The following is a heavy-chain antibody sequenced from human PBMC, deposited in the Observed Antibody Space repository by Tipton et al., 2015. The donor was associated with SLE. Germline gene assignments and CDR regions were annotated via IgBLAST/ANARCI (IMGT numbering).Heavy chain of an antibody. D-gene: IGHD5/OR15-5a*01. CDR1: GGSISTFY. V-gene: IGHV4-4*07. CDR2: VSTTGNN. CDR3: ARDGSVSPLDV. J-gene: IGHJ3*01. Sequence: TLSLTCAVSGGSISTFYWSWFRLPAGKGLEWIGRVSTTGNNNNNPSLKSRVTMSVDTSKNQVSLKLASVTAADTAVYYCARDGSVSPLDVWGQGTSVVVSS.